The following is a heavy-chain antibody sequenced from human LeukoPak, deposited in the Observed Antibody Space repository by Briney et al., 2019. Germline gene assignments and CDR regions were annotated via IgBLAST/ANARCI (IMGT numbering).Heavy chain of an antibody. CDR1: GFTFSNYY. V-gene: IGHV3-74*01. CDR2: IKSDGSNT. J-gene: IGHJ3*02. CDR3: ARTYCSGGSCYSGAFDI. Sequence: GGSLTLSCAASGFTFSNYYMFWVRQAPGKGLVWVSHIKSDGSNTWYADSVKGRFTISRDNTKNTLYLQMNSLGAEDTAVYYCARTYCSGGSCYSGAFDIWGQGTIVTVSS. D-gene: IGHD2-15*01.